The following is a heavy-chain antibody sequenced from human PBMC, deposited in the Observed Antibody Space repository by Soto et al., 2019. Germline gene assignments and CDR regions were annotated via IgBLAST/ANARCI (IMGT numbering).Heavy chain of an antibody. CDR2: INHSGST. D-gene: IGHD2-2*02. J-gene: IGHJ5*02. CDR1: GGSFSSHY. CDR3: ATRTYCSSTSCYKDNLFDP. Sequence: PPETLSLTCAVYGGSFSSHYSSWIRQPPGKVLEWIGEINHSGSTNYNPSLKRRVTISVDTSKNQFSLKLSSVTAADTAVYYCATRTYCSSTSCYKDNLFDPWGQGTRVTV. V-gene: IGHV4-34*01.